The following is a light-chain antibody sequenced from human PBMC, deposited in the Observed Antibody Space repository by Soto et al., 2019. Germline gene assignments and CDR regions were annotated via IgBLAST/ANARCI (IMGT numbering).Light chain of an antibody. CDR3: TSYTTTNSLYV. J-gene: IGLJ1*01. CDR2: EVF. CDR1: NSDVGAYHY. V-gene: IGLV2-14*01. Sequence: QSALTQPASVSGSPGQSITIPCTGTNSDVGAYHYVSWYQHHPGKAPKLMIYEVFTRSSGVSSRFSGSKSGSTASLTISGLQAEDEADYYCTSYTTTNSLYVFGTGTKVTVL.